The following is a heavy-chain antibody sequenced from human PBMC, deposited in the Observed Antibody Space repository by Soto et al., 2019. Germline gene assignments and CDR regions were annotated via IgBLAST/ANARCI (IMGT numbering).Heavy chain of an antibody. CDR3: ARDLSRYSGYGNNWFDP. Sequence: ASVKVSCKASGYTFTIYAMHWVRQAPGQRLEWMGWINAGNGNTKYSQKFQGRVTITRDTSASTAYMELSSLRSEDTAVYYCARDLSRYSGYGNNWFDPWGQGTLVTVSS. V-gene: IGHV1-3*01. CDR2: INAGNGNT. CDR1: GYTFTIYA. J-gene: IGHJ5*02. D-gene: IGHD5-12*01.